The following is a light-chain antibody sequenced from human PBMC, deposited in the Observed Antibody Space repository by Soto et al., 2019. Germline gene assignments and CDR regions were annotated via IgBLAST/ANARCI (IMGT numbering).Light chain of an antibody. Sequence: DIVMTQSPDSLAVSLGERATINCKSSQSVLHSSNNENYLAWYQQKPGQPPKLLIYWASTRESGVPDRFSGSGSGTDFTLTISSLQAEDVAVYYCQQCYRTPYTFGQGTKLEIK. J-gene: IGKJ2*01. CDR3: QQCYRTPYT. CDR1: QSVLHSSNNENY. CDR2: WAS. V-gene: IGKV4-1*01.